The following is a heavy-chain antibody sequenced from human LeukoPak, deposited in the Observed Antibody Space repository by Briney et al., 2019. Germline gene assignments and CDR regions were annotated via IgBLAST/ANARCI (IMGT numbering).Heavy chain of an antibody. D-gene: IGHD3-22*01. Sequence: ASVKVSCKASGYTFTSYAMHWVRQAPGQRLEWMGWINAGNGNTKYSQKFQGRVTITRDTSASTAYMELSSLRSEDTAVYYCARGPSSGYYYGYWGQGTLVTVSP. CDR2: INAGNGNT. J-gene: IGHJ4*02. CDR3: ARGPSSGYYYGY. V-gene: IGHV1-3*01. CDR1: GYTFTSYA.